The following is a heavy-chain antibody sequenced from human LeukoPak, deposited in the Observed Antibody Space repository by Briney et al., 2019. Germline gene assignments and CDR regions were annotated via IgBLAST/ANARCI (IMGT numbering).Heavy chain of an antibody. J-gene: IGHJ4*02. V-gene: IGHV3-23*01. CDR2: LSGSGSSA. CDR1: GFTFSTYA. D-gene: IGHD5-18*01. Sequence: GGSLRLSCAASGFTFSTYAMSWVRQAPGKGLEWVSGLSGSGSSAYYADSVKGRLTISRDNSKNTLYLQMNSLRAEDTAVYYCAKDRAYSFDYWGQGTLVTVSS. CDR3: AKDRAYSFDY.